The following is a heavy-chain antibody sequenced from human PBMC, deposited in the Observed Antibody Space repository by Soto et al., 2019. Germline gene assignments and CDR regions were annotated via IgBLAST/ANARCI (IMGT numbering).Heavy chain of an antibody. CDR1: GDSIKYSSYF. D-gene: IGHD2-2*01. CDR2: FYHTGTT. V-gene: IGHV4-39*02. CDR3: GRNKLTVVPAAVDV. Sequence: SETLSLTCSVSGDSIKYSSYFWGWIRQPPGKGLEWIGSFYHTGTTYYNPSLKSRVNISVDTSQNHFSLRLSSVTAADTAVYYCGRNKLTVVPAAVDVWGPGTTVTVSS. J-gene: IGHJ6*02.